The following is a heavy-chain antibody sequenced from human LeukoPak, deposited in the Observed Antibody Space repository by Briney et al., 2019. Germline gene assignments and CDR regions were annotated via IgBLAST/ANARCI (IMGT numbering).Heavy chain of an antibody. CDR2: INWNGGST. CDR3: VRRAAAGTLWGLDY. CDR1: GFTFDDYG. V-gene: IGHV3-20*04. Sequence: GGSLRLSCAASGFTFDDYGMSWVRQAPGKGLEWVSGINWNGGSTGYADSVKGRFTISRDNAKNSLYLQMNSLRAEDTALYYCVRRAAAGTLWGLDYWGQGTLVTVSS. D-gene: IGHD6-13*01. J-gene: IGHJ4*02.